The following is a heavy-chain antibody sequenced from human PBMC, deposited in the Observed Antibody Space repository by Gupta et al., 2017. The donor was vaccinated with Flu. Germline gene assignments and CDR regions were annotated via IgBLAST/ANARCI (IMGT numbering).Heavy chain of an antibody. Sequence: GQLVQSGSEVKKPGSSVKVSCRIAGGTFDSYAITWVRQAPGQGLQWMGGIIPAFGAINYAEEFQGRVTITADKSTSTTYMELSSLRSEDTAVYFCARGGMETPGIRYYFYYMNVWVEGTTVTVS. V-gene: IGHV1-69*06. D-gene: IGHD1-1*01. CDR3: ARGGMETPGIRYYFYYMNV. CDR2: IIPAFGAI. CDR1: GGTFDSYA. J-gene: IGHJ6*03.